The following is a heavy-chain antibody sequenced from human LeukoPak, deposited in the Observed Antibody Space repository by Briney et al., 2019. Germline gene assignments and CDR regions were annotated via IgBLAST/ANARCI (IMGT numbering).Heavy chain of an antibody. CDR2: ISYDGSNK. J-gene: IGHJ6*02. Sequence: PGGSLRLSCAASGFTFSSYAMHWVRQAPGKGLEWVAVISYDGSNKYYADSVKGRFTISRDNSKNTLYLQMNSLRAEDTAVYYCARDIPYCSSTSCYTSYYYYGMDVWGQGTTVTVSS. CDR1: GFTFSSYA. CDR3: ARDIPYCSSTSCYTSYYYYGMDV. V-gene: IGHV3-30-3*01. D-gene: IGHD2-2*02.